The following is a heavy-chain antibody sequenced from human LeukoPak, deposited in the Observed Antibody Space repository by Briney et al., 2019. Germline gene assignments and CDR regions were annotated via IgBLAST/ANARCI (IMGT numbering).Heavy chain of an antibody. CDR1: GYSISSGYY. V-gene: IGHV4-38-2*02. CDR3: ARDASGSYSSGY. Sequence: SETLSPTCTVSGYSISSGYYWGWIRPPPGKGLEWIGSIYHSGSTYYNPSLKSRVTISVDTSKNQFSLKLSSVTAADTAVYYCARDASGSYSSGYWGQGTLVTVSS. J-gene: IGHJ4*02. CDR2: IYHSGST. D-gene: IGHD1-26*01.